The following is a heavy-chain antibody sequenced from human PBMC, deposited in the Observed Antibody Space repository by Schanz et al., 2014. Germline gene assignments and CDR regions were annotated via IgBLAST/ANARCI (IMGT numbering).Heavy chain of an antibody. J-gene: IGHJ4*02. Sequence: EVQVVESGGDLVQPGGSLRLSCAASGFTVSINYMSWVRQAPGKGLEWVSLIYSGGNTYYADSVKGRFTISRDNSKNTLYLEMQSLRAEDTAVYYCARVLGGWHGGYYFDYWGQGTLVTVSS. CDR1: GFTVSINY. V-gene: IGHV3-66*01. CDR2: IYSGGNT. D-gene: IGHD6-19*01. CDR3: ARVLGGWHGGYYFDY.